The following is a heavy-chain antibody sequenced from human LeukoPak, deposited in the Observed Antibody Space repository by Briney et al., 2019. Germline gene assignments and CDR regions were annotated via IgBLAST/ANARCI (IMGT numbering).Heavy chain of an antibody. J-gene: IGHJ1*01. CDR3: AKDDAWGRYQD. V-gene: IGHV3-23*01. CDR2: IRGNGVTT. CDR1: GFTFSSYG. D-gene: IGHD3-16*01. Sequence: GGSLRLSCAASGFTFSSYGMNWVRQAPGKGLEWVSGIRGNGVTTYYADSVKGRFTISRDNSKNTLYLQMSSLGAEDTAVYFCAKDDAWGRYQDWGQGTLVTVSS.